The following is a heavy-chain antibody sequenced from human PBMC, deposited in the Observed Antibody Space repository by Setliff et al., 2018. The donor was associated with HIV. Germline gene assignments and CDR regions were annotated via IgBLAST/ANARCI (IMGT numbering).Heavy chain of an antibody. V-gene: IGHV7-4-1*02. Sequence: GASVKVSCKASGYTLTTFGIRWVRQAPGQGLEWMGWINTETGNPMYAQGFTGRFVFSLDTSVSTAYLQINSLKTEDTAMYYCARVGSYWSTFDYWGQGALVTVSS. CDR2: INTETGNP. CDR3: ARVGSYWSTFDY. J-gene: IGHJ4*02. CDR1: GYTLTTFG. D-gene: IGHD1-26*01.